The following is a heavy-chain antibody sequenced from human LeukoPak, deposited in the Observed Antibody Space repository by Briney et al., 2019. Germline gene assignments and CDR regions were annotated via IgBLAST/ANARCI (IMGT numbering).Heavy chain of an antibody. J-gene: IGHJ6*02. CDR3: ARFSGSYHYYYYGMDV. Sequence: GGSLRLSRVGSGFTFSTYEMTWVRQAPGKGLEWVSYISSSGGTIYYADSVKGRFTISRDNAKNSLYLQMNSLRAEDTAVYYCARFSGSYHYYYYGMDVWGQGTRSPSP. D-gene: IGHD1-26*01. CDR2: ISSSGGTI. V-gene: IGHV3-48*03. CDR1: GFTFSTYE.